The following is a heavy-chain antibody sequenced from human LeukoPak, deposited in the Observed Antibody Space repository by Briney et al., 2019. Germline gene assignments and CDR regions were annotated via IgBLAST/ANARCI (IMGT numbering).Heavy chain of an antibody. J-gene: IGHJ5*02. CDR1: GFTVSSNY. V-gene: IGHV3-53*01. D-gene: IGHD2-2*01. CDR2: IYSGGST. CDR3: AKGGYCSSTSCYVGWFDP. Sequence: GGSLRLSCAASGFTVSSNYMSWVRQGPGKGLEWVSVIYSGGSTYYADSVMGRFTISRDNSKNTLFLQMNSLRAEDTAVYCCAKGGYCSSTSCYVGWFDPWGQGTLVTVSS.